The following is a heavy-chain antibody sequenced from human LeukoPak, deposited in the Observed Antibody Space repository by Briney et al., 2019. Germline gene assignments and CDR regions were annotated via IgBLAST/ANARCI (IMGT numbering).Heavy chain of an antibody. V-gene: IGHV1-8*01. J-gene: IGHJ4*02. Sequence: GASVKVSCKASGYTFTSYDINWVRQATGQGLEWMGWMNPNSGNTGYAQKFQGRVTITRNTSISTAYMELSSLRSEDTAVYYCARGKGSITIFGVVITYPFDYWGQGTLVTVSS. CDR2: MNPNSGNT. CDR3: ARGKGSITIFGVVITYPFDY. D-gene: IGHD3-3*01. CDR1: GYTFTSYD.